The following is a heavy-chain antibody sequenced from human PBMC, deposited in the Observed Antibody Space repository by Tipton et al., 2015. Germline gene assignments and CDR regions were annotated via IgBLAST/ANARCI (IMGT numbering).Heavy chain of an antibody. J-gene: IGHJ4*02. V-gene: IGHV4-39*07. D-gene: IGHD3-9*01. CDR3: ACQDYDSLTRDYQTVDY. CDR1: GGSMSSPTYY. Sequence: TLSLTCTVSGGSMSSPTYYWGWIRQPPGKGLEWIGSISHSGNTYYNPSLKSRVTMSRDTSKNQFSLKLTSVTAADTAVYYCACQDYDSLTRDYQTVDYWGQGTLVTVSS. CDR2: ISHSGNT.